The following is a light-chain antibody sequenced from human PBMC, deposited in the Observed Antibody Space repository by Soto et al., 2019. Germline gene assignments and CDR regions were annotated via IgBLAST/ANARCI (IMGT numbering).Light chain of an antibody. CDR1: QSVSSY. Sequence: EIVLTQSPATLSLSPGERATLSCRASQSVSSYLAWYQQKPGQAPRRLIYDASNRATGIPARFSGSGSGTDFTLTISSLEPEDFAVYYCQQRSNWPPFGGGTKVDIK. J-gene: IGKJ4*01. V-gene: IGKV3-11*01. CDR2: DAS. CDR3: QQRSNWPP.